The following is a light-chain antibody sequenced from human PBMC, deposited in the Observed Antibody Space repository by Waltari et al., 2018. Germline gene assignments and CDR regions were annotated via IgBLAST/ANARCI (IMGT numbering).Light chain of an antibody. J-gene: IGKJ4*01. CDR3: QQYDTPLS. CDR2: GAC. CDR1: QDIYNS. Sequence: DIQMTQSPSSLSASVGDRVTITCQAHQDIYNSLNWYQQKPGKAPNLLFYGACNLEPGVQSRFSGSGSGTHFTFTISSLQPDDFATYYCQQYDTPLSFGGGTKVAIK. V-gene: IGKV1-33*01.